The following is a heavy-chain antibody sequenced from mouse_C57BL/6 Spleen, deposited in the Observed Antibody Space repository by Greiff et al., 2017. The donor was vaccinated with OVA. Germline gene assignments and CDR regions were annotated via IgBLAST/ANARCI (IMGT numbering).Heavy chain of an antibody. Sequence: VQLQQPGAELVKPGASVKMSCKASGYTFTSYWITWVKQRPGQGLEWIGDIYPGSGSTNYNEKFKSKATLTVDTSSSTAYMQLSSLTSEDSAVYYCARAYYSNYEEDDYWGQGTTLTVSS. CDR1: GYTFTSYW. CDR3: ARAYYSNYEEDDY. J-gene: IGHJ2*01. D-gene: IGHD2-5*01. V-gene: IGHV1-55*01. CDR2: IYPGSGST.